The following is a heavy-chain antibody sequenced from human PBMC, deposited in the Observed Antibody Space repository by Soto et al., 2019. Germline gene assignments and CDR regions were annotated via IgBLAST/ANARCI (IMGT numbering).Heavy chain of an antibody. Sequence: QVQLQESGPGLVKPSQTLSLTCTVSGGSINRGGYYWSWIRQHPGKGLEWIGFIYYNGNTHYNPSLKSRVTISIDTSVNQFSLTLTSVTAADTAVYFCAREAPAGSDAFDVWGQGTMVTVSS. CDR2: IYYNGNT. CDR1: GGSINRGGYY. D-gene: IGHD6-13*01. CDR3: AREAPAGSDAFDV. J-gene: IGHJ3*01. V-gene: IGHV4-31*03.